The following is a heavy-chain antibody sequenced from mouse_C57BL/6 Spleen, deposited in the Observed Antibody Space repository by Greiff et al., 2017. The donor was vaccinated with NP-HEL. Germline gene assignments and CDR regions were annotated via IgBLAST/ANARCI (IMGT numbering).Heavy chain of an antibody. J-gene: IGHJ1*03. CDR2: ISYSGST. D-gene: IGHD2-3*01. CDR1: GYSITSDY. V-gene: IGHV3-8*01. Sequence: EVKLQESGPGLAKPSQTLSLTCSVTGYSITSDYWNWIRKFPGNKLEYMGYISYSGSTYYNTPPKSRISITRDTSKNQYYLQLNSVTTEDTATYYCARGDDCYRYWYFDVWGTGTTVTVSS. CDR3: ARGDDCYRYWYFDV.